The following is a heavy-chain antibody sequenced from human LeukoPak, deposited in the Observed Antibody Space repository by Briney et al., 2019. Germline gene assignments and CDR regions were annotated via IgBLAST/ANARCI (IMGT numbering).Heavy chain of an antibody. V-gene: IGHV3-30*02. CDR2: IRNDGGNK. D-gene: IGHD6-19*01. CDR1: GFTFRNYN. CDR3: AKDSSGWATDY. Sequence: GGSLRLSCAASGFTFRNYNMHWVRQPPGKGLEWVAFIRNDGGNKNYADSVKGRFTISRDNSKNTLYLQMDSLRAEDMAVYYCAKDSSGWATDYWGQGTQVTVSS. J-gene: IGHJ4*02.